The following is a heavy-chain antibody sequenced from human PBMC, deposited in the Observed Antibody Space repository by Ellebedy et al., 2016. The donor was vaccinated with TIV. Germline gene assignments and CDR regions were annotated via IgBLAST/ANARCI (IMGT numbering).Heavy chain of an antibody. CDR1: GLTFSSHA. Sequence: PGGSLRLSCAASGLTFSSHAMSRVRQAPGKGLEWVSSITDSGGNTYYADSVKGRFTTSRDNSKNTLDLQMNSLRAEDTAVYYCARDPVGVGPAFDIWGQGTMVTVSS. CDR2: ITDSGGNT. V-gene: IGHV3-23*01. CDR3: ARDPVGVGPAFDI. D-gene: IGHD4-23*01. J-gene: IGHJ3*02.